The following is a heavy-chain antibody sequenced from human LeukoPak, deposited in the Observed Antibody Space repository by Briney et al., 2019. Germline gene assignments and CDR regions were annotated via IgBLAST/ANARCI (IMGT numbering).Heavy chain of an antibody. CDR3: TDLPGD. J-gene: IGHJ4*02. CDR1: GFTFSDSA. Sequence: GGSLRLSCAASGFTFSDSAMHWVRQASGKGLEWVGRIRSKTKSYATAYAASVKGRFTIPRGDSKNTAYLQMNSLQTEDTAVYYCTDLPGDWGQGTLVTVSS. CDR2: IRSKTKSYAT. V-gene: IGHV3-73*01.